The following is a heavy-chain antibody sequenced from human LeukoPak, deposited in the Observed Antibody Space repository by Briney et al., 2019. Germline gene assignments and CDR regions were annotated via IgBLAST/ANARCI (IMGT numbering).Heavy chain of an antibody. Sequence: GASVKVSCKASGYTFPSYDINWVRQATGQGLEWMGWMNPNSGNTGFAQKFQGRVTITRNTSISTAYMELSSLRSEDTAVYYCARGRGRYFGDPTNAAAFDIWGQGTMVTVSS. CDR2: MNPNSGNT. CDR1: GYTFPSYD. J-gene: IGHJ3*02. CDR3: ARGRGRYFGDPTNAAAFDI. V-gene: IGHV1-8*03. D-gene: IGHD3-10*01.